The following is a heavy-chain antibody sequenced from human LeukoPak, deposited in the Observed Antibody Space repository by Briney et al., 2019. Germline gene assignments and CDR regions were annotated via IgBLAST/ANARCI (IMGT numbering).Heavy chain of an antibody. V-gene: IGHV3-23*01. CDR2: TNYSDGKT. J-gene: IGHJ4*02. D-gene: IGHD2-2*01. Sequence: PGGSLRLSCSGSGFTFSIYAMNWVRQAPGKGLEWVSGTNYSDGKTSYADSVKGRFTISRDNSKNTLYLQMNSLRAEDTAVYYCAKDPYCSSTSCIPAWGQGTLVTVSS. CDR1: GFTFSIYA. CDR3: AKDPYCSSTSCIPA.